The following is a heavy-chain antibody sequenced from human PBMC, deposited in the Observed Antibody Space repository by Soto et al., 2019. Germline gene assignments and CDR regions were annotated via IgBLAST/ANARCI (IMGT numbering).Heavy chain of an antibody. D-gene: IGHD2-2*01. V-gene: IGHV3-7*01. CDR2: IKPDGSVK. Sequence: GGSLRLSCAASGFTFSNYWMSWVRQAPGKGLEWVANIKPDGSVKYYVDSVKGRFTLSRDNAKNTLYLQMNSLRVEDTAVYYCAREILVPAAFDALDIWGQGTMVTGSS. J-gene: IGHJ3*02. CDR3: AREILVPAAFDALDI. CDR1: GFTFSNYW.